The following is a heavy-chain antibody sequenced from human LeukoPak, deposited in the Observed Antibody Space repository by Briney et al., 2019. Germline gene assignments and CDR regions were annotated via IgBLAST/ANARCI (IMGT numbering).Heavy chain of an antibody. CDR1: GFTFSSYA. J-gene: IGHJ4*02. D-gene: IGHD5-18*01. CDR2: ISGSGGST. Sequence: GGSLRLSCAASGFTFSSYAMSWVRQAPGKGPEWVSAISGSGGSTYYADSVKGRFTISRDNSKNTLYLQMNSLRAEDTAVYYCAKHGFPAIQLWLDYFDYWGQGTLVTVSS. CDR3: AKHGFPAIQLWLDYFDY. V-gene: IGHV3-23*01.